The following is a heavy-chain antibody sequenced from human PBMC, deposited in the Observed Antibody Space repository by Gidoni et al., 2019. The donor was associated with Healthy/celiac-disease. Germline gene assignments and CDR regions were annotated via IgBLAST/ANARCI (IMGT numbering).Heavy chain of an antibody. CDR2: ISGDGGST. J-gene: IGHJ3*02. CDR1: RFTFDDYA. D-gene: IGHD2-2*01. Sequence: ALRFTFDDYAMHWVRQAPGKGLEWVSLISGDGGSTYYADSVKGRFTISRDNSKNSLYLQMNSLRTEDTALYYCANLYSSTSDAFDIWGQGTMVTVSS. CDR3: ANLYSSTSDAFDI. V-gene: IGHV3-43*02.